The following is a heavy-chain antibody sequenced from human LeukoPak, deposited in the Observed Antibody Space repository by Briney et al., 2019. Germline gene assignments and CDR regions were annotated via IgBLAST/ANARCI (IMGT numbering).Heavy chain of an antibody. J-gene: IGHJ4*02. Sequence: SETLSLTCTVSGGSISSYYWSWIRQPPGKGLEWIGYIYYSGSTNYNPSLKSRVTISVDTSKNQFSLKLSSVTAADTAVYYCARGRGYDFWSGYYTGTGFDYWGQGTLVTVSS. CDR3: ARGRGYDFWSGYYTGTGFDY. V-gene: IGHV4-59*01. CDR1: GGSISSYY. D-gene: IGHD3-3*01. CDR2: IYYSGST.